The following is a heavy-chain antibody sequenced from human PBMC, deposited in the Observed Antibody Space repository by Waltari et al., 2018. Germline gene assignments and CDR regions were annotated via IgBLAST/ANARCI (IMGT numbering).Heavy chain of an antibody. CDR2: TYYSGSP. J-gene: IGHJ6*03. Sequence: QLQLQESGPGLVKPSETLSLTCTVSGGSISRYSWSWLRPPPGAGLEWIGYTYYSGSPNYNPALKSRVTISVDTSKTQFSLKLSSVTAADTAVYYCARDIRTLRYFDWDLGYMDVWGKGTTVTVSS. CDR1: GGSISRYS. D-gene: IGHD3-9*01. CDR3: ARDIRTLRYFDWDLGYMDV. V-gene: IGHV4-59*01.